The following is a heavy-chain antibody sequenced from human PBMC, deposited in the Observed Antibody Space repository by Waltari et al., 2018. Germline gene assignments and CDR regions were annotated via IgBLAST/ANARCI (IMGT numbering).Heavy chain of an antibody. V-gene: IGHV4-4*02. CDR3: ARPYCSSTNCYLDAFDI. D-gene: IGHD2-2*01. Sequence: QGQLQESGPGLVKPSGTLSLTCAVSGGSISSSHWWSWVRQPPGKGLEWIGEIYQSGSTNYNPSLKSRVTISVDKSKNQFSLKLNSVTAADTAVYYCARPYCSSTNCYLDAFDIWGQGTMVTVSS. CDR1: GGSISSSHW. J-gene: IGHJ3*02. CDR2: IYQSGST.